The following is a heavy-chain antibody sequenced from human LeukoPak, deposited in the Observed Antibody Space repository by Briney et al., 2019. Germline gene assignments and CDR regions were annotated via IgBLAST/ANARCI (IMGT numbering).Heavy chain of an antibody. J-gene: IGHJ4*02. CDR2: FDPEVGKT. D-gene: IGHD3-22*01. CDR3: ATLNYYDSSGYYEGSPQDY. V-gene: IGHV1-24*01. Sequence: ASVKVSCKVSGYTLIELSMHWVRQAPGKGVERVGGFDPEVGKTIYTQKFQGRVTMTEDTPTDTAYMELSSLRSDDTAVYYCATLNYYDSSGYYEGSPQDYWGQGTLVTVSS. CDR1: GYTLIELS.